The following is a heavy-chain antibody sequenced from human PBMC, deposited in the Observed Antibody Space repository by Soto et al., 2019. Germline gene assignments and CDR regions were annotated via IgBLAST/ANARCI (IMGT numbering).Heavy chain of an antibody. CDR1: GFTFSNYA. CDR3: AKAYFVWSSEQPYYFDY. CDR2: ISGSGGRS. V-gene: IGHV3-23*01. D-gene: IGHD3-16*01. J-gene: IGHJ4*02. Sequence: WGSLRLSCAASGFTFSNYAMTWVRQGPGKGLEWVSGISGSGGRSYYADSVKGRFTISRDNSKSTLYLQMNSLRAEDTAVYYCAKAYFVWSSEQPYYFDYWGQGTLVTVS.